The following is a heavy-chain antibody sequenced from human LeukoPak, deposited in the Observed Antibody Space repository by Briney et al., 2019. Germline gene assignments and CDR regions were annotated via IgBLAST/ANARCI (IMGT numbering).Heavy chain of an antibody. CDR2: ISSSGSTI. CDR3: ARADYDFWSYYFDY. Sequence: PGESLRLSCAASGFTFSSYEMNWVRQAPGKGLEWVSYISSSGSTIYYADSVKGRFTISRDNAKNSLYLQMNSLRAEDTAVYYCARADYDFWSYYFDYWGQGTLVTVSS. D-gene: IGHD3-3*01. CDR1: GFTFSSYE. J-gene: IGHJ4*02. V-gene: IGHV3-48*03.